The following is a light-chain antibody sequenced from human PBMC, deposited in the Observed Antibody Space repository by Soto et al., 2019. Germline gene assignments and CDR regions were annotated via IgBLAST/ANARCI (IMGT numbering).Light chain of an antibody. V-gene: IGKV3-15*01. CDR2: AAS. J-gene: IGKJ1*01. CDR3: QHYNNRPPWT. Sequence: EIVLTQSPATLSVSPGERATFSCRASQSVSSHLAWYQQKPGQAPRLLIYAASTRATGIPARFSGSGSGTEFSLTISSLQSEDFAVYFCQHYNNRPPWTFDQGTKVEIK. CDR1: QSVSSH.